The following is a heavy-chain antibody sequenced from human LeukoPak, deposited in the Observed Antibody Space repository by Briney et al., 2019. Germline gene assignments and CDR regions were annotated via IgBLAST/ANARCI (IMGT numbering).Heavy chain of an antibody. D-gene: IGHD3-22*01. V-gene: IGHV4-61*02. J-gene: IGHJ4*02. CDR1: GDSFSSVSYY. CDR2: MYTSGST. Sequence: SQTLSLTCTVSGDSFSSVSYYWSWIRQPAGKGLEWIRRMYTSGSTNYNPSLKSRVTISVDTSKNQFSLKPSSVTAADTAVYYCAREEYYSDNSGYYPDFWGQGTLVTVSS. CDR3: AREEYYSDNSGYYPDF.